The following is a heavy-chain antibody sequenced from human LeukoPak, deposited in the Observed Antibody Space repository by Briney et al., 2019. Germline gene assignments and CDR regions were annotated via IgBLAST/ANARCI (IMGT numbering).Heavy chain of an antibody. J-gene: IGHJ4*02. Sequence: GGSLRLSCAASGFTFSDYNMRWIRQAPGKVLEWVSSISRSGSTKYYADSVKGRFTISRDNAKNSLYLQMNSLRAEDTAVYYCARDRLALVTDFVYWGRGTLVTVSS. D-gene: IGHD2-21*01. CDR2: ISRSGSTK. CDR3: ARDRLALVTDFVY. CDR1: GFTFSDYN. V-gene: IGHV3-11*04.